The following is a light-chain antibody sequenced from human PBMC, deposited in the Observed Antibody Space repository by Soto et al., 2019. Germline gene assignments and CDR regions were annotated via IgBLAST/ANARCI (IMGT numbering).Light chain of an antibody. CDR3: QQRSNWPMT. CDR1: QSVSSN. Sequence: EIVMTQSPVTLSVSPGERATLSCRASQSVSSNLAWYQQKPGQAPRLLIYDASNRATGIPARFSGSGSGTDFTLTISSLEPEDFAVYYCQQRSNWPMTFGQGTKVDIK. CDR2: DAS. J-gene: IGKJ1*01. V-gene: IGKV3-11*01.